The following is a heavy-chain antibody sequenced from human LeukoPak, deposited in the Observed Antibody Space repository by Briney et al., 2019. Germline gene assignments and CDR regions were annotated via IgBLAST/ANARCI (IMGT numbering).Heavy chain of an antibody. V-gene: IGHV3-23*01. CDR2: ISGSGGST. J-gene: IGHJ4*02. CDR1: GFTFSSYG. D-gene: IGHD3-10*01. CDR3: AKDAQYSFGSGIYFDY. Sequence: PGGSLRLSCAASGFTFSSYGMSWVRQAPGKGLEWVSGISGSGGSTYFADSVKGRFTISRDNSKNTLYLQMNSLRAEDTAVYYCAKDAQYSFGSGIYFDYWGQGTLVTVSS.